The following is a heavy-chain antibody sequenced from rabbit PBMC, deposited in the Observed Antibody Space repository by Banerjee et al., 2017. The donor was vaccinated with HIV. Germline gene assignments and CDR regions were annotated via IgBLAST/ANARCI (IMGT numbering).Heavy chain of an antibody. V-gene: IGHV1S45*01. Sequence: QEQLVESGGGLVQPEGSLTLTCTASGFSFSSGYWICWVRQAPGKGLEWIGCISIASSGITYYASWVNGRFTISKTSSTTVTLQMTSLTAADTATYFCAREVNDGSGNWGLWGQGTLVTVS. CDR2: ISIASSGIT. CDR1: GFSFSSGYW. CDR3: AREVNDGSGNWGL. J-gene: IGHJ6*01. D-gene: IGHD8-1*01.